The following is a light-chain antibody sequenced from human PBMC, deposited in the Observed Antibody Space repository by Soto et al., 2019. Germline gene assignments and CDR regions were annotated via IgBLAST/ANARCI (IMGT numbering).Light chain of an antibody. J-gene: IGKJ5*01. CDR2: GTS. CDR1: QPLNNN. CDR3: QQYEKWPPSIT. V-gene: IGKV3-15*01. Sequence: EIVMTQSPATLSVSPVDRATLSCRAGQPLNNNVAWYQHKPGQAPRLLIYGTSTRATGISARFSGGGSGTEFTLTISSLQSEDFAVYYCQQYEKWPPSITFGQGTRLEIK.